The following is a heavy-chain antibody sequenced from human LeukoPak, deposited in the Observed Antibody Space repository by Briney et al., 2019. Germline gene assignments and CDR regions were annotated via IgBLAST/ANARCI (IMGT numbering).Heavy chain of an antibody. CDR2: IYYSGST. CDR3: ARHRAESYYGSGRLDY. J-gene: IGHJ4*02. D-gene: IGHD3-10*01. V-gene: IGHV4-59*11. CDR1: GGSISSHY. Sequence: PSETLSLTCTVSGGSISSHYWSWIRQPPGKGLEWIGYIYYSGSTNYNPSLKSRVTISVDTSKNQFSLKLSSVTAADTAVYYCARHRAESYYGSGRLDYWGQGTLVTVSS.